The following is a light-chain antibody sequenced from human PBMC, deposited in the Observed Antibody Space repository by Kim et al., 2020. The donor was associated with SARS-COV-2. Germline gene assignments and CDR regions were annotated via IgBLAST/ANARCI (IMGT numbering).Light chain of an antibody. J-gene: IGKJ1*01. CDR2: KAS. CDR3: QQCDSYPWT. CDR1: QTMSSW. V-gene: IGKV1-5*03. Sequence: DIQMTQSPSTLSASVGDRVTITCRASQTMSSWLAWYQQKAGKAPKLLIYKASSLESGVPSRFSGSGSGTEFTLTISSLQPDDFATYYCQQCDSYPWTFGQGTKVDIK.